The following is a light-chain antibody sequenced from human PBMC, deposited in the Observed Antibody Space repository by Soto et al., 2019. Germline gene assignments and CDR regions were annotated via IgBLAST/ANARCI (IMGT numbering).Light chain of an antibody. CDR3: NSYAASGNLWV. CDR1: SSDIGTYDY. Sequence: QSALTQPPSASGSLGQSVTISCTGTSSDIGTYDYVSWYQQHPGRAPKLMIYEVTQRPSGVPNRFSGSKSGNTASLTVSGLQAEDEADYYCNSYAASGNLWVFGGGTKLTVL. V-gene: IGLV2-8*01. CDR2: EVT. J-gene: IGLJ3*02.